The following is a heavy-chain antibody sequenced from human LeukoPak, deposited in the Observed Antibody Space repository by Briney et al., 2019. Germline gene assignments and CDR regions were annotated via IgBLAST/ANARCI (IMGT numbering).Heavy chain of an antibody. CDR2: ISQDVSHK. CDR3: ARVGYNGRNVEN. V-gene: IGHV3-7*01. CDR1: GFTFGSYW. J-gene: IGHJ4*02. D-gene: IGHD5-18*01. Sequence: HAGGSLRLSCAASGFTFGSYWMSWVRQAPGKGLQSVAYISQDVSHKYYVDSVKGRFTISRDNAKNSLHLEMNSRRAEDTALYYCARVGYNGRNVENWGQGTLVTVSS.